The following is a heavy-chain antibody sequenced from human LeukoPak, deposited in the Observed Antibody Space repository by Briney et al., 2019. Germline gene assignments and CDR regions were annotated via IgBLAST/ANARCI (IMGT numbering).Heavy chain of an antibody. D-gene: IGHD5-18*01. V-gene: IGHV3-48*03. J-gene: IGHJ4*02. CDR2: IDFSGSTI. CDR1: GFTFSNFE. CDR3: VKIGGYRYGAFDY. Sequence: GGSLRLSCAASGFTFSNFEMNWVRQAPGKGLEWVSYIDFSGSTINYADSVEGRFTISRDNAKNSLYLQMNSLRAEDTAVYYCVKIGGYRYGAFDYWGQGTLVTVSS.